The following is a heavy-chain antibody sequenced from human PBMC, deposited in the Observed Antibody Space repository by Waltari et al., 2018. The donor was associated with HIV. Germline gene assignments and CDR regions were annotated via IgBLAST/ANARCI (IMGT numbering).Heavy chain of an antibody. Sequence: EVLLVESGGGLGKPGGSLRLSCAASGFTFSDAWLSWVRQAPGKGLEWVGQIKRNTDGGTTNDAAPVKGRVTISRDDSKTTLYLEMNSLKTEDTAVYYCTTVGGGTRDYWGQGTLITVSS. V-gene: IGHV3-15*01. D-gene: IGHD3-16*01. CDR1: GFTFSDAW. J-gene: IGHJ4*02. CDR3: TTVGGGTRDY. CDR2: IKRNTDGGTT.